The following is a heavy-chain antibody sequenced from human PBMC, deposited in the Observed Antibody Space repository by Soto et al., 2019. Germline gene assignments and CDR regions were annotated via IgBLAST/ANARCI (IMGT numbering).Heavy chain of an antibody. J-gene: IGHJ6*02. CDR2: IIPILGIA. D-gene: IGHD6-19*01. CDR1: GGTFSSYT. Sequence: QVQLVQSGAEVKKPGSSVKVSCKASGGTFSSYTISWVRQAPGQGLEWMGRIIPILGIANYAQKFQGRVTIPADKSTSTADMELSSLRSEDTAVYYCARVQVAGTYYYYGMDVWGQGTTVTVSS. CDR3: ARVQVAGTYYYYGMDV. V-gene: IGHV1-69*02.